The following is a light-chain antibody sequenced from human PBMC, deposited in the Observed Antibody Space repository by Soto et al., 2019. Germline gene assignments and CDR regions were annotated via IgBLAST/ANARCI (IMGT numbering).Light chain of an antibody. CDR2: KTS. J-gene: IGKJ1*01. Sequence: DIQMTQSPSTLSASVGDRVTITCRASQNIDTWLAWFQQKPGKAPKVLIYKTSSVQSGGPSRCSGSGSGTEFTITISSLQPNDFATYYCQQYNIYSWTFGHGTKVEIK. V-gene: IGKV1-5*03. CDR1: QNIDTW. CDR3: QQYNIYSWT.